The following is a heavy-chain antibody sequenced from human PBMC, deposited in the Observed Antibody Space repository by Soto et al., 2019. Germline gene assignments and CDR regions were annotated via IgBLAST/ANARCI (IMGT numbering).Heavy chain of an antibody. D-gene: IGHD2-21*02. CDR2: ISDSGDST. V-gene: IGHV3-23*01. CDR3: GKVGDRGGACYWDH. J-gene: IGHJ4*02. Sequence: EVQLLESGGGLVQPGGSLRLSCAASGFTFSAYGMSWVRQAPGKGLEWVSGISDSGDSTSYADSVKGQFTISRDNSKNTLSLQMNSLRAEDTAVYYCGKVGDRGGACYWDHWGQGTLVSVSS. CDR1: GFTFSAYG.